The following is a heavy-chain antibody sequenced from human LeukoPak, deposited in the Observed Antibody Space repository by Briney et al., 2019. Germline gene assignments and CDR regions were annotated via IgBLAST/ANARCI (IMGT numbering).Heavy chain of an antibody. D-gene: IGHD3-10*01. CDR1: GGSISSYH. Sequence: SETLSLTCTVSGGSISSYHWSWIRQPPGKGLEWIGYIYYSGSTNYNPSLKSRVTISVDTSKNQFSLKLSSVTAADTAVYYCARTYGSGSYFDYWGQGTLVTVSS. CDR2: IYYSGST. CDR3: ARTYGSGSYFDY. V-gene: IGHV4-59*01. J-gene: IGHJ4*02.